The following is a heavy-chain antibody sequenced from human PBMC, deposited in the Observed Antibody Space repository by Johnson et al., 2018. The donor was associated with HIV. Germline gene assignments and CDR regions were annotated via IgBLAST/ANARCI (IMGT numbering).Heavy chain of an antibody. Sequence: QVQLVESGGGVVRLGGSLRVSCTASGFTFSSYAMHWVRQAPGKGLEWVAVISYDGSNKYYADSVKGRFTLSRDSSKNTLYLQMNSLRAEDTAVYYCGRERGYSSGWYGNDAFDIWGQGTMVTVSS. CDR2: ISYDGSNK. D-gene: IGHD6-19*01. J-gene: IGHJ3*02. CDR3: GRERGYSSGWYGNDAFDI. V-gene: IGHV3-30-3*01. CDR1: GFTFSSYA.